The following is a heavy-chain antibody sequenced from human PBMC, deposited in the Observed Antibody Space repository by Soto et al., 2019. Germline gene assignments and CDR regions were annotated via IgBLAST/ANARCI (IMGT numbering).Heavy chain of an antibody. J-gene: IGHJ4*02. Sequence: GGSQRLSCAASGVTFTSYAMTWVRQVPGEGLQWVSSISKSGDSTYYADSVKGRFTTSRDNSKNTLYLQMNSLRAEDTAIYYCAKGSFGFDYWGQGTLVTVSS. CDR3: AKGSFGFDY. CDR2: ISKSGDST. V-gene: IGHV3-23*01. D-gene: IGHD3-10*01. CDR1: GVTFTSYA.